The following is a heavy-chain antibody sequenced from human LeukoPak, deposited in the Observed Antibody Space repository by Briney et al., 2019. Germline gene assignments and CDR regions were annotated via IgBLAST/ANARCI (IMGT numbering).Heavy chain of an antibody. CDR2: INHSGST. CDR3: ARGLWLKVAFDI. J-gene: IGHJ3*02. CDR1: GGSFSGYY. Sequence: SETLSLTXAVYGGSFSGYYWSWIRQPPGKGLEWIGEINHSGSTNYNPSLKSRVTISVGTSKNQFSLKLSSVTAADTAVYYRARGLWLKVAFDIWGQGTMVTVSS. D-gene: IGHD5-12*01. V-gene: IGHV4-34*01.